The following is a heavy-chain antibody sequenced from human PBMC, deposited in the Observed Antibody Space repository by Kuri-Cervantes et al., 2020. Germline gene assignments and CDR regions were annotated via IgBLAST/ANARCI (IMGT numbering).Heavy chain of an antibody. D-gene: IGHD3-10*01. V-gene: IGHV3-7*01. CDR2: IKQDGSEK. J-gene: IGHJ6*02. Sequence: GGSLRLSCAASGFTFSSYWMSWVRQAPGKGLEWMANIKQDGSEKYYVDSVKGRFTISRDNAKNSLYLQMDSLRDEDTAVYYCARDPDKLLWFGELLYPTYYYYGMDVWGQGTTVTVSS. CDR3: ARDPDKLLWFGELLYPTYYYYGMDV. CDR1: GFTFSSYW.